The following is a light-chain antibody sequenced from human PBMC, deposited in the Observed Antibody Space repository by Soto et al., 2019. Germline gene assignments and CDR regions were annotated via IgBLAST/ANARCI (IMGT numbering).Light chain of an antibody. J-gene: IGKJ4*01. CDR2: GAS. CDR3: QQFNDYPLT. V-gene: IGKV1-9*01. CDR1: QAISSY. Sequence: IQLTQSPSFLSASVGDRVTITCRASQAISSYLAWYQQKPGKPPKLLIYGASTLQSDVPSRFSGSGSGTEFTLTVSSLQAEDSATYYCQQFNDYPLTFGGGTKVDI.